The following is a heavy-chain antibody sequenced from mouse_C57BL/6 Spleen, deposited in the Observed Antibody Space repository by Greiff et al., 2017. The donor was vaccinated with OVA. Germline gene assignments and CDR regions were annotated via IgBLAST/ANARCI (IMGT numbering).Heavy chain of an antibody. CDR3: ARDYGKLWYFDV. CDR2: INPNNGGT. Sequence: VQLQQSGPELVKPGASVKMSCKASGYTFTDYNMHWVKQSHGKSLEWIGYINPNNGGTSYNQKFKGKATLTVNKSSSTAYMELRSLTSEDSAVYYCARDYGKLWYFDVWGTGTTVTVSS. J-gene: IGHJ1*03. V-gene: IGHV1-22*01. CDR1: GYTFTDYN. D-gene: IGHD2-1*01.